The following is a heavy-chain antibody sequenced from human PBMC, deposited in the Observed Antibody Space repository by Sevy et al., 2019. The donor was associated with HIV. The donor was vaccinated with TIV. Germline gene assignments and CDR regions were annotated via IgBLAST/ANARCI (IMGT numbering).Heavy chain of an antibody. CDR3: ARSPPVVVVPGAPSGFDP. CDR1: DGSFSGYY. CDR2: INESGIT. Sequence: HSETLSLTCAVHDGSFSGYYWNWIRQLPGKGLEWIGEINESGITYYNPSLKSRVTISVDRSKKQFSLKLNSVNSVDSAGYFCARSPPVVVVPGAPSGFDPWGQGTLVTVSS. V-gene: IGHV4-34*01. J-gene: IGHJ5*02. D-gene: IGHD2-2*01.